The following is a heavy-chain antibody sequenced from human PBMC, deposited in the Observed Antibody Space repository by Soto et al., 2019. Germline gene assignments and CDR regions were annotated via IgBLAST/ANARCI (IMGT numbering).Heavy chain of an antibody. CDR1: GGSISSSSYY. J-gene: IGHJ4*02. CDR3: ARLRAMVRGVTFDY. CDR2: IYYSGST. V-gene: IGHV4-39*01. Sequence: SETPSLTCTVSGGSISSSSYYWGWIRQPPGKGLEWIGSIYYSGSTYYNPSLKSRVTISVDTSKNQFSLKLSSVTAADTAVYYCARLRAMVRGVTFDYWGQGTLVTVSS. D-gene: IGHD3-10*01.